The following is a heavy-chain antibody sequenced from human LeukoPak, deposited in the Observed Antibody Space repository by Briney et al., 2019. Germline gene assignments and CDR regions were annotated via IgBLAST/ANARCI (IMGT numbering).Heavy chain of an antibody. CDR1: GGTFSSYA. D-gene: IGHD2-15*01. Sequence: SVKVSCKASGGTFSSYAISWVRQAPGHGLEWMGRIIPILGIANYAQKFQGRVTITADKSTSTAYMELSSLRSEDTAVYYCARDLDPYCSGGSCGFYYFDYWGQGTLVTVSS. CDR3: ARDLDPYCSGGSCGFYYFDY. V-gene: IGHV1-69*04. J-gene: IGHJ4*02. CDR2: IIPILGIA.